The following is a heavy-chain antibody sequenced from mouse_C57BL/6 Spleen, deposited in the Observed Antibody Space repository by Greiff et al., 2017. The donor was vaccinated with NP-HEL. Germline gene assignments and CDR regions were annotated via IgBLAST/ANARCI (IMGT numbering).Heavy chain of an antibody. V-gene: IGHV1-15*01. CDR3: TRGDYDSPGFAY. Sequence: VHLVESGAELVRPGASVTLSCKASGYTFTDYEMHWVKQTPVHGLEWIGAIDPETGGTAYNQKFKGKAILTADKSSSTAYMELRSPTSEDSAVYYCTRGDYDSPGFAYWGQGTLVTVSA. CDR1: GYTFTDYE. J-gene: IGHJ3*01. CDR2: IDPETGGT. D-gene: IGHD2-4*01.